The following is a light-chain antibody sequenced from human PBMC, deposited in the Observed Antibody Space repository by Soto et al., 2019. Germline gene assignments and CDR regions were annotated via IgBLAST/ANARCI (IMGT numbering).Light chain of an antibody. V-gene: IGKV3-20*01. CDR1: QSVTSTH. J-gene: IGKJ1*01. CDR2: AAS. Sequence: EIVLTQSPGTLSLSPGERATLSCRASQSVTSTHLAWYQQKPGQAPRLLIYAASSSATGIPDRFSGSGSGTGFTLTISRLEPEDFAGYYCQQYGSSPWTFGQGTKVEIK. CDR3: QQYGSSPWT.